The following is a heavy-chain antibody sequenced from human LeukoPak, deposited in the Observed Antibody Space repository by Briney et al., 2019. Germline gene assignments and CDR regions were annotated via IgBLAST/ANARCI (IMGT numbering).Heavy chain of an antibody. D-gene: IGHD3-22*01. CDR1: GFTFSSYS. J-gene: IGHJ4*02. V-gene: IGHV3-21*01. CDR3: ARDLGYYYDSSDY. Sequence: SGGSLRLSCAASGFTFSSYSMNWVRQAPGKGLEWVSSISSSSSYIYYADSVKGRFTISRDNAKNSLYLQMNSLRAEGTAVYYCARDLGYYYDSSDYWGQGTLVTVSS. CDR2: ISSSSSYI.